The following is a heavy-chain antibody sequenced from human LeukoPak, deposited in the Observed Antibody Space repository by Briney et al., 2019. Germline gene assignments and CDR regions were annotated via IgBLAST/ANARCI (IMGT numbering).Heavy chain of an antibody. D-gene: IGHD3-22*01. CDR3: AREVDYCDSSGYYSSRYFQH. CDR1: GFTVSSNY. CDR2: IYSGGST. Sequence: GGSLRLSCAASGFTVSSNYMSWVRQAPGKGLEWVSVIYSGGSTYYADSVKGRFTISRDNSKNTLYLQMNSLRAEDTAVYYCAREVDYCDSSGYYSSRYFQHWGQGTLVTVSS. J-gene: IGHJ1*01. V-gene: IGHV3-53*01.